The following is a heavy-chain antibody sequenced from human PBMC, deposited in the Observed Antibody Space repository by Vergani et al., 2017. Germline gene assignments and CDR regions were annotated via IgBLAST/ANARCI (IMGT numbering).Heavy chain of an antibody. CDR3: AKGGYYDSSGYYNYYYYGMDV. CDR2: IRYDGSNK. V-gene: IGHV3-30*02. Sequence: VQVVESGGGLIKPGGSLRLSCVVSGITFKNAWINWVRQAPGKGLEWVAFIRYDGSNKYYADSVKGRFTISRDNSKNTLYLQMNSLRAEDTAVYYCAKGGYYDSSGYYNYYYYGMDVWGQGTTVTVSS. J-gene: IGHJ6*02. CDR1: GITFKNAW. D-gene: IGHD3-22*01.